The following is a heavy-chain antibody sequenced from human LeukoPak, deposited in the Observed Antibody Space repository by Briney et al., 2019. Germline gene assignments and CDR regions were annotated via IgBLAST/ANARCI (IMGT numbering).Heavy chain of an antibody. J-gene: IGHJ4*02. V-gene: IGHV1-18*01. CDR3: ARVSLHYDILTGYPDY. CDR1: GYTFTSYG. CDR2: ISAYNGNT. D-gene: IGHD3-9*01. Sequence: ASVKVSCKASGYTFTSYGISWVRQAPGQGLEWMGWISAYNGNTNYAQKLQGRVTMPTDTSTSTAYMELRSLRSDDTAVYYCARVSLHYDILTGYPDYWGQGTLVTVSS.